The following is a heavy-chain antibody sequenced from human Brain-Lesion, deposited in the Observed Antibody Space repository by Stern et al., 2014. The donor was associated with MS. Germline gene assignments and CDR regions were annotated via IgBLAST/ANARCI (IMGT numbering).Heavy chain of an antibody. CDR3: ARGRVVPGFQYYATDV. Sequence: VQLEESGPGLVKPSQTLSLSYTVSGGSISSGGYYWSWIRQPAGKGLEWIGRIFNSGSTSYNPSLKRRVTISIDTSKTQFSLRLNSMTAADTAVYYCARGRVVPGFQYYATDVWGQGTTVIVSS. D-gene: IGHD2-2*01. CDR2: IFNSGST. J-gene: IGHJ6*02. CDR1: GGSISSGGYY. V-gene: IGHV4-61*02.